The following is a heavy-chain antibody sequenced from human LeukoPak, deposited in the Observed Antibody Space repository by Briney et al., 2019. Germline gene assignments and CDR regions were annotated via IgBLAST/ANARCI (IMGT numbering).Heavy chain of an antibody. CDR1: GGSFSAYY. Sequence: KPSETLSLTCAVYGGSFSAYYWNWIRQSPGNGLEWIGEISHTGSANYNPSLKSRVTISVDTSKSQFSLKLSSVTAADTAVYYCARGGAAAGNTYYFDVWGQGTLVTVSS. D-gene: IGHD6-13*01. CDR2: ISHTGSA. CDR3: ARGGAAAGNTYYFDV. J-gene: IGHJ4*02. V-gene: IGHV4-34*01.